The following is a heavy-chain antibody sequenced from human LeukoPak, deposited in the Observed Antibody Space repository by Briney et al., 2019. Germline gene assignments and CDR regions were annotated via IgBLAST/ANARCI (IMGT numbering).Heavy chain of an antibody. CDR1: GFTFYNYA. J-gene: IGHJ4*02. V-gene: IGHV3-23*01. D-gene: IGHD3-3*01. CDR3: AKVLHPSSSHPIFDY. Sequence: PGGSLRLSCTASGFTFYNYAMNWVRQAPGKGLEWVSTVSGSGSGTYYADSVTGRLTISRDNSKNTVYVQINRLRDEDTAVYYCAKVLHPSSSHPIFDYWGQGPLVTVSS. CDR2: VSGSGSGT.